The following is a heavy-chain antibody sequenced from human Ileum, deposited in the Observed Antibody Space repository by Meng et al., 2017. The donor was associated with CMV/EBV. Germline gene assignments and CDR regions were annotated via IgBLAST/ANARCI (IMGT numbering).Heavy chain of an antibody. CDR1: GFTFSDYY. J-gene: IGHJ6*02. Sequence: GESLKISCAASGFTFSDYYMSWIRQAPGKGLEWVSYISSSGSTIYYADSVKGRFTISRDNAKNSLYLQMNSLRAEDTAVYYCARDKEWESTVYAIFNYYYYYGMDVWGQGTTVTVSS. V-gene: IGHV3-11*01. CDR3: ARDKEWESTVYAIFNYYYYYGMDV. D-gene: IGHD2-8*01. CDR2: ISSSGSTI.